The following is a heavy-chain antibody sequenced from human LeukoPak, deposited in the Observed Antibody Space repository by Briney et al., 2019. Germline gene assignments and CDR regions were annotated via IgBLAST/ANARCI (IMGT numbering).Heavy chain of an antibody. J-gene: IGHJ6*02. CDR3: ARERAATGTKDYYYGMDV. D-gene: IGHD1-1*01. CDR2: IWYDGSNK. Sequence: GGSLRLSCAASGFTFSSYGMHWVRQAPGKGREWVAVIWYDGSNKYYADSVKGRFTISRDNSKNTLYLQMNSLRAEDTDVYYCARERAATGTKDYYYGMDVWGQGTTVTVSS. CDR1: GFTFSSYG. V-gene: IGHV3-33*01.